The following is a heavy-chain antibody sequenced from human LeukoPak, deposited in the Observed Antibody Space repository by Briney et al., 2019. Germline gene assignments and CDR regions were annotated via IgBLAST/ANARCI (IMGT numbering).Heavy chain of an antibody. CDR3: ARGRDYGDSSFDY. V-gene: IGHV4-30-2*01. CDR2: IYHSGST. Sequence: SETLSLTCTVSGGSISSGGYSWSWIRQPPGKGLEWIGYIYHSGSTYYNPSLKSRVTISVDRSKNQFSLKLSSVTAADTAVYYCARGRDYGDSSFDYWGQGTLVTVSS. D-gene: IGHD4-17*01. CDR1: GGSISSGGYS. J-gene: IGHJ4*02.